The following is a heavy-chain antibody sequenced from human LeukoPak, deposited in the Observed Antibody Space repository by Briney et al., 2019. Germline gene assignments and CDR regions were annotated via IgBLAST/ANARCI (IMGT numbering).Heavy chain of an antibody. D-gene: IGHD3-10*01. CDR2: IIHSGST. J-gene: IGHJ4*02. CDR3: ARGVDYYGV. V-gene: IGHV4-34*01. CDR1: GGSFSGYS. Sequence: SETLSLTCAVYGGSFSGYSWTWIRQPPGRGLEWIGEIIHSGSTNYNPSLKSRVTISVDTSKKQFSLKLSSVTAADTAVYYCARGVDYYGVWGQGTLVTVSS.